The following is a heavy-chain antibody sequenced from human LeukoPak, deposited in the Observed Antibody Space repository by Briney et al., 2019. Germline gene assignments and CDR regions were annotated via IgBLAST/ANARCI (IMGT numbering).Heavy chain of an antibody. Sequence: SQALSLTCTVSGGSISSDNYHWSWIRQPAGKGLEWIGRMYTSGSTNYNPSLKSRVTISVDTSKNHFSLKLSSVTAADTAVYYCARVFGGPVSRRFDPWGQGTLVTVSS. CDR2: MYTSGST. J-gene: IGHJ5*02. CDR1: GGSISSDNYH. D-gene: IGHD4-23*01. CDR3: ARVFGGPVSRRFDP. V-gene: IGHV4-61*02.